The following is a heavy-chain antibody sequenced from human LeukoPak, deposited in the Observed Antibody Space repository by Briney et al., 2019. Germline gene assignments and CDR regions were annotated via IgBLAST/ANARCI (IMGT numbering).Heavy chain of an antibody. CDR3: AREVEYYGSGSYWGVFDY. CDR2: IIPIFTTA. V-gene: IGHV1-69*13. Sequence: SVKVSCKASGYTFIGYYIHWVRQAPGQGLEWMGGIIPIFTTANYAQKFQGRVTITADESTSTVYMELSRLRSEDTAVYYCAREVEYYGSGSYWGVFDYWGQGTLVTVSS. J-gene: IGHJ4*02. CDR1: GYTFIGYY. D-gene: IGHD3-10*01.